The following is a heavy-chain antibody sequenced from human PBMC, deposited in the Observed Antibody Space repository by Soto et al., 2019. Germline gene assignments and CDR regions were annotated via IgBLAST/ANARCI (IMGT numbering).Heavy chain of an antibody. J-gene: IGHJ4*02. CDR3: ARPVYSIGWGLDY. D-gene: IGHD6-19*01. CDR2: VKEDESEK. Sequence: GGSLRLSCAASGFTFSNSWMSWVRQAPGKGLEWVANVKEDESEKYYVDSVKGRFTISRDNAKNSLYLQMNSLRGEDTAVYYCARPVYSIGWGLDYWGRGTLVTVSS. V-gene: IGHV3-7*01. CDR1: GFTFSNSW.